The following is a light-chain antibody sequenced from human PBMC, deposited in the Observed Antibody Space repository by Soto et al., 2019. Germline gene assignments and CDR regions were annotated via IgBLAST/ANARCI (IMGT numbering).Light chain of an antibody. CDR3: QQRTDRPPWT. V-gene: IGKV3-11*01. J-gene: IGKJ1*01. CDR2: DAS. CDR1: QSIGLA. Sequence: EIVLTQSPATLSLSPGESATLSCRASQSIGLAIAWYQHKPGQAPRLLIFDASQRATGIPARFRGSGSGTDFTLSISSLEPEDFAVYYCQQRTDRPPWTFGQGTKV.